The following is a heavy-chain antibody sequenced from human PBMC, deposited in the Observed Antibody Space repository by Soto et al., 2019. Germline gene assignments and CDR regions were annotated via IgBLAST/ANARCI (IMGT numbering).Heavy chain of an antibody. V-gene: IGHV4-31*03. Sequence: SETLSLTCTVSGGSISSGGYYWSWIRQHPGKGLEWIGYIYCSGSTYYNPSLKSRVTISVDTSKNQFSLKLSSVTAADTAVYYCARDRIGDYGLLYYLDYWGQGTLVTVSS. CDR3: ARDRIGDYGLLYYLDY. CDR1: GGSISSGGYY. CDR2: IYCSGST. J-gene: IGHJ4*02. D-gene: IGHD4-17*01.